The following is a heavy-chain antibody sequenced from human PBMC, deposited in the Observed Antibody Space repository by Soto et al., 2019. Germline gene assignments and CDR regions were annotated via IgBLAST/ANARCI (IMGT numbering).Heavy chain of an antibody. CDR3: ARHHCSGGSCYSHGWFDP. Sequence: SETLSLTCTVSGGSISSSSYYWGWIRQPPGKGLEWIGSIYYSGSTYYNPSLKSRVTISVDTSKNQFSLKLSSVTAADTAVYYCARHHCSGGSCYSHGWFDPWGQGTLVTVSS. CDR2: IYYSGST. V-gene: IGHV4-39*01. CDR1: GGSISSSSYY. J-gene: IGHJ5*02. D-gene: IGHD2-15*01.